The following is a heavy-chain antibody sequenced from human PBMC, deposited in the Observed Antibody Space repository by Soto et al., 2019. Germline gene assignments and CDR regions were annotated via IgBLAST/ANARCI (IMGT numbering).Heavy chain of an antibody. J-gene: IGHJ6*02. CDR2: ISYDGSNK. V-gene: IGHV3-30*18. CDR3: AKDGEYQPIQPNLYYSYGMDV. D-gene: IGHD2-2*01. CDR1: GFTFSSYG. Sequence: GGSLRLSCAASGFTFSSYGIHWVRQAPGKGLEWVAVISYDGSNKYYADSVKGRFTISRDNSKNTLYLQMNSLRAEDTALYYCAKDGEYQPIQPNLYYSYGMDVWGQGTTVTVSS.